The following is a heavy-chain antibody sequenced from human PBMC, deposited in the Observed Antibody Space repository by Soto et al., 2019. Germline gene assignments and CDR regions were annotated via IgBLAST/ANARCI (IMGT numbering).Heavy chain of an antibody. Sequence: QVQLVESGGGVVQPGRSLRLSCAAAGFNFSSYVMHWVRQAPGKGLEWVAVIWYDGGNKYYADSVKGRSTISRDNSKNTLDLQVNSLRAVDTAVYYCARDGQWLPRDGLRSSYYFDYWGQGTLVTVSS. D-gene: IGHD6-19*01. CDR1: GFNFSSYV. CDR3: ARDGQWLPRDGLRSSYYFDY. J-gene: IGHJ4*02. V-gene: IGHV3-33*01. CDR2: IWYDGGNK.